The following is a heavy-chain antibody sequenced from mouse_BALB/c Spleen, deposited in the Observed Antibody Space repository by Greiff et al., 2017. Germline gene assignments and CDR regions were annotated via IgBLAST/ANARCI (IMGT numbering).Heavy chain of an antibody. Sequence: VQLQQSGAELVRPGASVKLSCKASGYTFTSYWINWVKQRPGQGLEWIGNIYPSDSYTNYNQKFKDKATLTVDKSSSTAYMQLSSPTSEDSAVYYCTREGKAMDYWGQGTSVTVSS. J-gene: IGHJ4*01. CDR3: TREGKAMDY. V-gene: IGHV1-69*02. CDR1: GYTFTSYW. CDR2: IYPSDSYT.